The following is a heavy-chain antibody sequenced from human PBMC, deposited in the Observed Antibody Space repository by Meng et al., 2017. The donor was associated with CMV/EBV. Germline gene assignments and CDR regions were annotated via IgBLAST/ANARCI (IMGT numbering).Heavy chain of an antibody. CDR1: GFIFNSHN. D-gene: IGHD2-2*01. CDR3: ARSGVFGCSSTSCYDLDALDI. Sequence: GGSLRLSCAASGFIFNSHNMNWVRQAPGKGLEWVSSISSSSSYIYYADSVKGRFTISRDNAKNSLHLQMNSLRAEDTAVYFCARSGVFGCSSTSCYDLDALDIWGQGTMVTVSS. CDR2: ISSSSSYI. V-gene: IGHV3-21*06. J-gene: IGHJ3*02.